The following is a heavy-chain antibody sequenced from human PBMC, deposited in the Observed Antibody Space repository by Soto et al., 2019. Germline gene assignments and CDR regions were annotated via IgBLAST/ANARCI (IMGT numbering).Heavy chain of an antibody. D-gene: IGHD2-2*01. CDR1: GYTFTSYA. J-gene: IGHJ6*03. V-gene: IGHV1-18*01. CDR3: AITNTYCSSTSCLGRYYYYMDV. Sequence: ASVKVSCKASGYTFTSYAMHWVRQAPGQRLEWMGWISAYNGNTNYAQKLQGRVTMTTDTSTSTAYMELRSLRSDDTAVYYCAITNTYCSSTSCLGRYYYYMDVWGKGTTVTVSS. CDR2: ISAYNGNT.